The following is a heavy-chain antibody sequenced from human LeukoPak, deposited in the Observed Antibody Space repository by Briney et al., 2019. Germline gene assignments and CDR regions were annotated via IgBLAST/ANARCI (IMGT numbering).Heavy chain of an antibody. CDR1: GFTFNNYA. CDR2: ISYDGSNK. V-gene: IGHV3-30*18. CDR3: AKEGYSGYDFDY. D-gene: IGHD5-12*01. J-gene: IGHJ4*02. Sequence: GGSLRLSCAASGFTFNNYAMSWVRQAPGKGLEWVAVISYDGSNKYYADSVKGRFTISRDNSKNTLYLQMNSLRAEDTAVYYCAKEGYSGYDFDYWGQGTLVTVSS.